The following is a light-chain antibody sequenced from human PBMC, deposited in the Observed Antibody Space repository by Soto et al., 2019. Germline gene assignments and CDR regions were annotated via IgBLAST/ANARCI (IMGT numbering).Light chain of an antibody. CDR2: DAS. CDR3: QQYNSYWT. Sequence: DIQMTQSPCTLSASVGDRVTITCRASQSISSWLAWYQQKPGKAPKLLIYDASSLGSGVPARFSGSGSGTEFTLTISSLQADDFAAYFCQQYNSYWTFGQGTKVEIK. CDR1: QSISSW. V-gene: IGKV1-5*01. J-gene: IGKJ1*01.